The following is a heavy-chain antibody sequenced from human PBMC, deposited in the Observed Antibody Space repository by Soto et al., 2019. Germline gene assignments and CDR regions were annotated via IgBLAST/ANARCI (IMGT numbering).Heavy chain of an antibody. D-gene: IGHD2-15*01. CDR3: AREKAPWRNRGSNHFVY. CDR2: IIPIFATT. CDR1: GDIFSDYS. J-gene: IGHJ4*02. V-gene: IGHV1-69*01. Sequence: QVQLVQSGAEVKKPGSSVKVSCKASGDIFSDYSFSWVRQAPGQGLEWVGGIIPIFATTIYAQKFQGRVTITADESTATTDLELSSLRSDDTAVYYCAREKAPWRNRGSNHFVYWGQGTLVTVSS.